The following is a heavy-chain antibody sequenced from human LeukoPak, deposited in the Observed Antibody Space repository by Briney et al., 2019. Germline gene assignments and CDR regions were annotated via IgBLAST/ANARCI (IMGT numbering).Heavy chain of an antibody. V-gene: IGHV3-33*01. J-gene: IGHJ4*02. D-gene: IGHD2-21*02. Sequence: GGSLRLSCAASGFTFSSYGMHWVRQAPGKGLEWVAVIWYDGSNKYYADSVKGRFTISRDNSKNTLYLRMNSLRAEDTAVYYCARDGQGVVVTALYYFDYWGQGTLVTVSS. CDR2: IWYDGSNK. CDR3: ARDGQGVVVTALYYFDY. CDR1: GFTFSSYG.